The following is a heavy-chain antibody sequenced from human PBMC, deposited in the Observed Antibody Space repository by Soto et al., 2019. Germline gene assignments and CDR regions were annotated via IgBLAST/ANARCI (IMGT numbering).Heavy chain of an antibody. CDR3: ARGYYGSGSYLTPYYYYGMDV. CDR2: IYHSGST. CDR1: GGSISSGGYS. D-gene: IGHD3-10*01. Sequence: QLQLQESGSGLVKPSQTLSLTCAVSGGSISSGGYSWSWIRQPPGKGLEWIGYIYHSGSTYYNPSLKSRVTISVDRSKNQFSLKLSSVTAADTAVYYCARGYYGSGSYLTPYYYYGMDVWGQGTTVTVSS. J-gene: IGHJ6*02. V-gene: IGHV4-30-2*01.